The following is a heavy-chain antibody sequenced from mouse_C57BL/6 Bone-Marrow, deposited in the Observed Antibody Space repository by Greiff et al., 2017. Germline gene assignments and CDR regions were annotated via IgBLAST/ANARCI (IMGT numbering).Heavy chain of an antibody. Sequence: EVQLQESGPGLVKPSQSLSLTCSVTGYSITSGYYWNWIRQFPGNKLEWMGYISYDGSNNYNPSLKNRISITRDTSKNQFFLKLNSVTTEDTATYYCARDGDYGSLYWGQGTTLTVSS. D-gene: IGHD1-1*01. CDR1: GYSITSGYY. V-gene: IGHV3-6*01. CDR3: ARDGDYGSLY. J-gene: IGHJ2*01. CDR2: ISYDGSN.